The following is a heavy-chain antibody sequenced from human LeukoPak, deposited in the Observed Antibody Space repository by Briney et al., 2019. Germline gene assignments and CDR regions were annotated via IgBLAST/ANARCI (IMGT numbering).Heavy chain of an antibody. CDR1: GFTFSSYW. Sequence: GGSLRLSCAASGFTFSSYWMHWVRQAPGKGLVWVSRINSDGSSTNYADSVKGLFTISRDNAKNTLYLQMNSLRAEDTAVYYCARGSSGWYYFDYWGQGTLVTVSS. J-gene: IGHJ4*02. V-gene: IGHV3-74*01. D-gene: IGHD6-19*01. CDR2: INSDGSST. CDR3: ARGSSGWYYFDY.